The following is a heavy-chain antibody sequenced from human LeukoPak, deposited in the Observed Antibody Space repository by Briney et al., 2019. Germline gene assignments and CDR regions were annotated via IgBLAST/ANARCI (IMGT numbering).Heavy chain of an antibody. Sequence: KPSETLSLTCTVSGGSISSYYWSWIRQPPGKGLEWIGEINHSGSTNYNPSLKSRVTISVDTSKNQFSLKLSSVTAADTAVYYCARYKGRYCSGGSCSPRWFDPWGQGTLVTVSS. CDR3: ARYKGRYCSGGSCSPRWFDP. V-gene: IGHV4-34*01. D-gene: IGHD2-15*01. CDR2: INHSGST. J-gene: IGHJ5*02. CDR1: GGSISSYY.